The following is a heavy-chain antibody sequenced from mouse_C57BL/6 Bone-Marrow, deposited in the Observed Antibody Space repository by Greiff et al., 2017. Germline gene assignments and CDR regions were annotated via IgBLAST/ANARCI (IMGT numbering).Heavy chain of an antibody. CDR2: IWSGGSR. Sequence: VQLVESGPGLVQPSQSLSITCTVSGFSLTSYGVHWARQSPGKGLEWLGVIWSGGSRDYNAAFISRLSISKDNSKSQVFFKMNSLQADDTAIYYCARSLYSPFAYWGQGTLVTVSA. CDR1: GFSLTSYG. V-gene: IGHV2-2*01. D-gene: IGHD2-1*01. J-gene: IGHJ3*01. CDR3: ARSLYSPFAY.